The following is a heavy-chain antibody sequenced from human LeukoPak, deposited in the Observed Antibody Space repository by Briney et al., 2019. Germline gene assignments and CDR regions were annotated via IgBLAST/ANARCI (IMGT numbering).Heavy chain of an antibody. D-gene: IGHD2-2*01. J-gene: IGHJ6*03. CDR1: GGTFSSYA. Sequence: ASVKVSCKASGGTFSSYAISWVRQAPGQGLEWMGGIIPIFGTANYAQKFQGRVTITADESTSTAYMELSSLRSEDTAVYYCARGPKGIVVVPAAIKVPYYYYYMDVWGKGTTVTVSS. CDR3: ARGPKGIVVVPAAIKVPYYYYYMDV. CDR2: IIPIFGTA. V-gene: IGHV1-69*13.